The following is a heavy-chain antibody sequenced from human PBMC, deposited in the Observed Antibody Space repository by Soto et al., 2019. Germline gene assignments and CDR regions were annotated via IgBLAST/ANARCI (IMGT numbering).Heavy chain of an antibody. Sequence: GASVKVCCKDSGYTYNSYGMSWVRQEPEQGLEWMGWISAYNGNTNYAQKLQGRVTMTTDTSTSTAYMELRSLRSDDTAVYYCARDYYDILTGPRNDAFDIWGQGTMVTVSS. D-gene: IGHD3-9*01. CDR1: GYTYNSYG. J-gene: IGHJ3*02. CDR2: ISAYNGNT. V-gene: IGHV1-18*01. CDR3: ARDYYDILTGPRNDAFDI.